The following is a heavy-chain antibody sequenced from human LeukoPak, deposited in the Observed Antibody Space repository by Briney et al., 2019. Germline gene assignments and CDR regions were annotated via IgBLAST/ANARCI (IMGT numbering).Heavy chain of an antibody. CDR2: IYPDDSDT. CDR1: GYSFTSYW. CDR3: ARQDGPLAGRFDP. D-gene: IGHD6-19*01. V-gene: IGHV5-51*01. Sequence: GESLKISCKGSGYSFTSYWIGWVRQMPGKGLEWMGIIYPDDSDTRYSPSFQGQVTISADKSISTAYLQWSSLRASDTAMYYCARQDGPLAGRFDPWGQGTLVTVSS. J-gene: IGHJ5*02.